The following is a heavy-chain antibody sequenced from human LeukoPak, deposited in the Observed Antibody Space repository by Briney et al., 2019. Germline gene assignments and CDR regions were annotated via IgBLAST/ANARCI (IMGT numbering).Heavy chain of an antibody. V-gene: IGHV3-48*01. Sequence: GGSLRLSCAASGFTFSSYSMNWVRQAPGKGLEWVSYISSSSSTIYYADSVKGRFTISRDNAKNSLYLQMNSLRAEDTAVYYCSRDRHCIGSTCYGLWGQGTRVTVPS. CDR2: ISSSSSTI. D-gene: IGHD2-2*01. CDR3: SRDRHCIGSTCYGL. J-gene: IGHJ4*02. CDR1: GFTFSSYS.